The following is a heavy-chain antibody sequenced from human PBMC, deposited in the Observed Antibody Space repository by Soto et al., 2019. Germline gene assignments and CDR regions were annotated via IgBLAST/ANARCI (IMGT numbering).Heavy chain of an antibody. CDR3: VSDLRADGLPGMDV. Sequence: QVQLVQSGAEVKKPGSSVKVSCKASGGSFSSYAISWVRQAPGQGLEWMGGIIPIVGIGNYAQNFQGRVTISADESTSTAYMELSSPRSEDTAMYYCVSDLRADGLPGMDVWGQGTTVTVSS. CDR2: IIPIVGIG. CDR1: GGSFSSYA. J-gene: IGHJ6*02. V-gene: IGHV1-69*01. D-gene: IGHD6-13*01.